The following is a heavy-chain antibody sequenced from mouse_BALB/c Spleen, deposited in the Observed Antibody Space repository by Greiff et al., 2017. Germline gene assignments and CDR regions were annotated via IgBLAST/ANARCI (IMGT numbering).Heavy chain of an antibody. CDR1: GFSLTSYG. CDR2: IWAGGST. Sequence: VKVVESGPGLVAPSQSLSITCTVSGFSLTSYGVHWVRQPPGKGLEWLGVIWAGGSTNYNSALMSRLSISKDNSKSQVFLKMNSLQTDDTAMYYCASKLKDAMDYWGQGTSVTVSS. J-gene: IGHJ4*01. CDR3: ASKLKDAMDY. V-gene: IGHV2-9*02.